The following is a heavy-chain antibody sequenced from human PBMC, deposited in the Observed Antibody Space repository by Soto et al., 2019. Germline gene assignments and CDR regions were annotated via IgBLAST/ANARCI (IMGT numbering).Heavy chain of an antibody. CDR3: AKEPEVPGRGLDY. CDR2: LDKSGAYT. V-gene: IGHV3-23*05. CDR1: GFTFRSFA. J-gene: IGHJ4*02. Sequence: GGSLRLSCAASGFTFRSFAMAWVRQAPGKGLEWVSTLDKSGAYTHYADSVKGRFTISRDNSENTLYLEMNSLRAEDTAVYNCAKEPEVPGRGLDYWGPGALVTVSS.